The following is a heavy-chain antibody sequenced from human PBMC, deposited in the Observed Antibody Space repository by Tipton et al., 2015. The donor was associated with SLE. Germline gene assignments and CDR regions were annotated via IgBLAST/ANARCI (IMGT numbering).Heavy chain of an antibody. V-gene: IGHV4-34*11. D-gene: IGHD1-7*01. Sequence: TLSLTCAVYGGSFSGYYWSWIRQPPGKGLEWIGYIYYSGSTNYNPSLKSRVTISVDTSKNHFSLNLSSVTAADTAVYYCASSRLELRYYSGMDVWGQGTTVTVSS. CDR3: ASSRLELRYYSGMDV. CDR2: IYYSGST. J-gene: IGHJ6*02. CDR1: GGSFSGYY.